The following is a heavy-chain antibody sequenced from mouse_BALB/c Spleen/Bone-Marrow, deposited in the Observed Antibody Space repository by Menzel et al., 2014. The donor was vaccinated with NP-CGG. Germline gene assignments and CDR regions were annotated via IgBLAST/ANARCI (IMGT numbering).Heavy chain of an antibody. CDR3: ARSVIGNYFDC. CDR1: GYTFTSYV. CDR2: INPYNDGT. D-gene: IGHD2-4*01. Sequence: EVKLVDSGPELVKPGASVKMSCKASGYTFTSYVMHWVKQKSGQGLEWIGYINPYNDGTKYNEKFKGKATLTSDKSSSTAYMELSSLTSEDSAVYYCARSVIGNYFDCWGQGTTLTVSS. V-gene: IGHV1-14*01. J-gene: IGHJ2*01.